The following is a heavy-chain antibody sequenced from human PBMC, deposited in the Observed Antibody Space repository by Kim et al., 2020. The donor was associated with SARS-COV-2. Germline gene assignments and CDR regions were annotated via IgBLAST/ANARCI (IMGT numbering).Heavy chain of an antibody. V-gene: IGHV3-9*01. CDR1: GFTFDDYA. CDR3: AKVDAVAGPFDY. CDR2: ISWNSGSI. Sequence: GGSLRLSCAASGFTFDDYAMHWVRQAPGKGLEWVSGISWNSGSIGYADSVKGRFTISRDNAKNSLYLQMNSLRAEDTALYYCAKVDAVAGPFDYWGQGTLVTVSS. D-gene: IGHD6-19*01. J-gene: IGHJ4*02.